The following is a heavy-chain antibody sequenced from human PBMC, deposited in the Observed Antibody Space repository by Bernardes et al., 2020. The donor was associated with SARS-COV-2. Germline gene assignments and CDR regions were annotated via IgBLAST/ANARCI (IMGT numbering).Heavy chain of an antibody. V-gene: IGHV3-30-3*01. CDR2: ISYDGSNK. CDR1: GFTFSSYA. J-gene: IGHJ6*02. Sequence: GGSLRLSCAASGFTFSSYAMHWVRQAPGKGLEWVAVISYDGSNKYYADSVKGRFTISRDNSKNTLYLQMNSLRAEDTAVYYCAREPHSSGYLTYFVAEKNHGMDVWGQGTTVTVSS. D-gene: IGHD3-22*01. CDR3: AREPHSSGYLTYFVAEKNHGMDV.